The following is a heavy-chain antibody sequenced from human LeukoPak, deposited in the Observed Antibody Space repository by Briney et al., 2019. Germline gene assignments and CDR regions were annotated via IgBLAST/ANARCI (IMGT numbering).Heavy chain of an antibody. Sequence: GGSLRLSCAASGFTFSSYSMNWVRQAPGKGLEWVSYISSSSSYIYYADSVKGRFTISRDNAKNSLYLQMNSLRAEDTAVYYCARSGSWDIVATTSYYFDYWGQGTLVTVSS. V-gene: IGHV3-21*01. CDR2: ISSSSSYI. CDR3: ARSGSWDIVATTSYYFDY. J-gene: IGHJ4*02. CDR1: GFTFSSYS. D-gene: IGHD5-12*01.